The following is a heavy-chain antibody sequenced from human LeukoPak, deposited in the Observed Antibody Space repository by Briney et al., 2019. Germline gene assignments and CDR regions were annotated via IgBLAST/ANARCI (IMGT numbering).Heavy chain of an antibody. V-gene: IGHV4-39*01. Sequence: KSSETLSLTCTVSGGSISSSSYYWGWIRQPPGKGLEWIGSIYYSGSTYYNPSLKSRVTISVDTSKNQFSLKLSSMTAADTAVYYCARYLITIFGGVINPVENDAFDIWGQGTMITVSS. CDR3: ARYLITIFGGVINPVENDAFDI. D-gene: IGHD3-3*01. CDR2: IYYSGST. CDR1: GGSISSSSYY. J-gene: IGHJ3*02.